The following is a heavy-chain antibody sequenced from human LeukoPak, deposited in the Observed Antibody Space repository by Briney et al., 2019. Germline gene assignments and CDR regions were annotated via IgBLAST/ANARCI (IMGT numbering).Heavy chain of an antibody. J-gene: IGHJ4*02. D-gene: IGHD1-26*01. CDR1: GYTFTGYY. CDR2: INPNSGGT. Sequence: ASVKVSCNASGYTFTGYYMHWVRQAPGQGLEWMGWINPNSGGTNYAQKFQGRVTMTRDTSISTAYMELSRLRSDDTAVYYCASSGSTGAVFFDYWGQGTLVTVSS. V-gene: IGHV1-2*02. CDR3: ASSGSTGAVFFDY.